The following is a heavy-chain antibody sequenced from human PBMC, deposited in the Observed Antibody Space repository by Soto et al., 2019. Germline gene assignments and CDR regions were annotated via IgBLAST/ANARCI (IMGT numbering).Heavy chain of an antibody. Sequence: SETLSLTCAVSGGSISSGEYYWSWIRQPPGKGLEWIGYIYYSGSTYYNPSLKSRVTISVDTSKNQFSLKLSSVTAADTAVYYCARDVEWHDSSGYYDYWGQGTLVTVSS. CDR2: IYYSGST. D-gene: IGHD3-22*01. V-gene: IGHV4-30-4*01. J-gene: IGHJ4*02. CDR1: GGSISSGEYY. CDR3: ARDVEWHDSSGYYDY.